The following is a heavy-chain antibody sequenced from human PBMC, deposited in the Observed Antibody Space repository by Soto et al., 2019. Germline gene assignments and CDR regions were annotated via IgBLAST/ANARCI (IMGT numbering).Heavy chain of an antibody. CDR3: ARSPYYDILTGYAFYGMDV. Sequence: PVGSLRLSCAAPGFTFSDYYMSWIRQAPGKGLEWVSYISSSSSYTNYADSVKGRFTISRDNAKNSLYLQMNSLRAEDTAVYYCARSPYYDILTGYAFYGMDVWGQGTTVTVSS. D-gene: IGHD3-9*01. CDR1: GFTFSDYY. CDR2: ISSSSSYT. V-gene: IGHV3-11*06. J-gene: IGHJ6*02.